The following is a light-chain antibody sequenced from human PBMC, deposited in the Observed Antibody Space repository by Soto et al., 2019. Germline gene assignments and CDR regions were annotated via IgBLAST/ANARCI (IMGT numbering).Light chain of an antibody. CDR3: QQRDSLPLT. J-gene: IGKJ4*01. Sequence: EIVLTQSPVTLSLSPGERATLSCRASQSINSDLVWYQQKPGQAPRLLIYDASNRATGIPARFSGSGSGTDFTLNISSLEPEDFAVYFCQQRDSLPLTFGGGTKVEI. CDR2: DAS. V-gene: IGKV3-11*01. CDR1: QSINSD.